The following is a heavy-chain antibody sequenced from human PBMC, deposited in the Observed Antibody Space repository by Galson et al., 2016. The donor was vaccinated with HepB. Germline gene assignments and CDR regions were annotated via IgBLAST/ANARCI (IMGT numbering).Heavy chain of an antibody. CDR3: ARSVGWYFDV. CDR1: GFRLEDNS. V-gene: IGHV3-9*01. J-gene: IGHJ2*01. CDR2: ISTTSRTV. Sequence: SLRLSCAGSGFRLEDNSMHWVRRAPGKGLEWVSGISTTSRTVGYADSVQGRFTISRDNAKNSLYLEMNSLRVEDTAVFYCARSVGWYFDVWGRGTLVTVSS.